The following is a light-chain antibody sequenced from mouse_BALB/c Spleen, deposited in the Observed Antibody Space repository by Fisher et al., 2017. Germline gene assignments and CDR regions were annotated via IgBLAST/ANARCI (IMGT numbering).Light chain of an antibody. CDR2: SIS. J-gene: IGKJ5*01. CDR1: SSVSY. CDR3: QQWSSNPPT. V-gene: IGKV4-68*01. Sequence: IVITQTPAIMSASPGEKVTMTCSASSSVSYMYWYQQKPGSSPKLWIYSISNLASGVPARFSGSGSGTSYSLTINSMEAEDAATYYCQQWSSNPPTFGAGTKLALK.